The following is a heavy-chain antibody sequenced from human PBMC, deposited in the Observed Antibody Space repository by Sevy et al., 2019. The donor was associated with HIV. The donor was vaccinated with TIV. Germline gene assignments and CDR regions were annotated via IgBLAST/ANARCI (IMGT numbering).Heavy chain of an antibody. V-gene: IGHV3-53*01. CDR2: IYSGGST. Sequence: GGSLRLSCAASGFTFSNYAMNWVRQAPGKGLEWVSVIYSGGSTYYADSVKGRFTISRDNSKNTLYLQMNSLRAEDTAVYYCATDSRGMENYWGQGTLVTVSS. CDR1: GFTFSNYA. D-gene: IGHD3-16*01. CDR3: ATDSRGMENY. J-gene: IGHJ4*02.